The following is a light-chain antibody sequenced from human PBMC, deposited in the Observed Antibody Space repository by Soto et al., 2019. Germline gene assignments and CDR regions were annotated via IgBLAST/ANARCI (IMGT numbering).Light chain of an antibody. CDR2: DAS. CDR3: QQRSNWPWT. CDR1: QSVRSN. V-gene: IGKV3-11*01. Sequence: EIVLTQSPATLSLSPGERATLSCRASQSVRSNLAWYQQKPGQAPRLLIYDASNRATGIPGRFSGSGSGTVFTLTISNLEPEDFAVYYCQQRSNWPWTFGQGAKVEIK. J-gene: IGKJ1*01.